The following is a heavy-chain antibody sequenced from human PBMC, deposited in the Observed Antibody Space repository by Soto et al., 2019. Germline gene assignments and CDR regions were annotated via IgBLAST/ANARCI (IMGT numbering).Heavy chain of an antibody. J-gene: IGHJ4*02. D-gene: IGHD6-13*01. V-gene: IGHV4-39*01. Sequence: SETLSLTCTVSGGSISSSSYYWGWIRQPPGKGLEWIGSIYYSGSTYYNPSLKSRVTISVDTSKNQFSLKLSSVTAADTAVYYCARQEGGVSSSWGQGTLVTVSS. CDR2: IYYSGST. CDR3: ARQEGGVSSS. CDR1: GGSISSSSYY.